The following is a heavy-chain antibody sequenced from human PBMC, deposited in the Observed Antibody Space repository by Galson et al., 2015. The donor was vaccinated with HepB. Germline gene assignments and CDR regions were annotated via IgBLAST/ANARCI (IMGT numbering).Heavy chain of an antibody. CDR3: ARDPGGSQWLRFLNY. V-gene: IGHV1-18*04. Sequence: SVKVSCKASGYTFTSYGISWVQQAPGRGLEWMGWISAYNGNTNYAQKLQGRVTMTTDTSTSTAYMELRSLRSDDTAVYYCARDPGGSQWLRFLNYWGQGTLVTVSS. D-gene: IGHD3-3*01. CDR2: ISAYNGNT. J-gene: IGHJ4*02. CDR1: GYTFTSYG.